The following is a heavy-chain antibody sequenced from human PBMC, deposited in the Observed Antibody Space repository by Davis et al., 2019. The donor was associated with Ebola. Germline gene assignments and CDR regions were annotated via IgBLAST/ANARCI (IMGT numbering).Heavy chain of an antibody. Sequence: SVTVSRKASGLILTNYDIHWVRQPCGQRPEWMGWIHGGNGNTQYSHRFQGRVTITTDTYARPVYLDLTSMRSDDTAVFYCARASVGYNSGWYADYWGPGSLVTVSS. V-gene: IGHV1-3*01. D-gene: IGHD6-19*01. CDR3: ARASVGYNSGWYADY. J-gene: IGHJ4*02. CDR1: GLILTNYD. CDR2: IHGGNGNT.